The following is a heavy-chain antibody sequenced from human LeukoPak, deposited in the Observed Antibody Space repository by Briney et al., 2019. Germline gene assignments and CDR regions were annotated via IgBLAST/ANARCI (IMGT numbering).Heavy chain of an antibody. CDR3: ARDPNYVWGNYRGFDY. V-gene: IGHV3-74*01. CDR1: GFTFSSYW. CDR2: INSDGSST. D-gene: IGHD3-16*02. Sequence: GGSLRLSCAASGFTFSSYWMHWVRQAPGKGLVWVSRINSDGSSTGYADSVKGRFTISRDNAKNSLYLQMNSLRAEDTAVYYCARDPNYVWGNYRGFDYWGQGTLVTVSS. J-gene: IGHJ4*02.